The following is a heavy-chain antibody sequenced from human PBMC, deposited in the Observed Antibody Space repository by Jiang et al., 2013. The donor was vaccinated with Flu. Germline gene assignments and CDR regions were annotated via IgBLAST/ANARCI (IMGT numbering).Heavy chain of an antibody. CDR1: GGSISRNTYY. Sequence: GPGLVTPPETLSLTCTVPGGSISRNTYYWAWIRQPPGKGLEWIGSIYYSGSTYQNPSLKSRVTISVDTSKNQFSLKMSSVTAADTAVYYCARLGDQLLWGAFDIWGQGTMVTVSS. CDR2: IYYSGST. CDR3: ARLGDQLLWGAFDI. J-gene: IGHJ3*02. D-gene: IGHD2-2*01. V-gene: IGHV4-39*07.